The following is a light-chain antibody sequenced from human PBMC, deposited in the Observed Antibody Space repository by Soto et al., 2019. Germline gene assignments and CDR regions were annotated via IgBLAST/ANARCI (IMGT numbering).Light chain of an antibody. CDR1: NMGSKS. Sequence: SYELTQPTSVSVAPGQTAKIACGGNNMGSKSVHWYQQKPGQAPVLVVYDDSDRPSGIPERFSGSISGNTATLTISRVEAGDEADYYCQVGDSGKGHGLFGGGTKLTVL. CDR2: DDS. CDR3: QVGDSGKGHGL. J-gene: IGLJ2*01. V-gene: IGLV3-21*02.